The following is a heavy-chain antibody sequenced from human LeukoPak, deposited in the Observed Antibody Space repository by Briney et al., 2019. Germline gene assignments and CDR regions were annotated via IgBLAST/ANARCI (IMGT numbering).Heavy chain of an antibody. CDR1: GFTYSSYW. V-gene: IGHV3-7*01. J-gene: IGHJ4*02. D-gene: IGHD5-18*01. CDR3: ARDATPTQLWFRGSFDY. Sequence: GGSLRLSCAASGFTYSSYWMSWVRQAPGEGLEWVAKINQDGTEKAYVDSVKGRFTISRDNARNSLYLQMDSLRAEDTAMYYCARDATPTQLWFRGSFDYWGLGALVTVAS. CDR2: INQDGTEK.